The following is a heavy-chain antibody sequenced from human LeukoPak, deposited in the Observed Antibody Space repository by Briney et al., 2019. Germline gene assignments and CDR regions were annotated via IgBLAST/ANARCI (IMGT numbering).Heavy chain of an antibody. D-gene: IGHD6-13*01. CDR1: GFTFGDYA. V-gene: IGHV3-49*04. CDR3: TREARLIAAAGQGKYYFDY. Sequence: GGSLRLSCTASGFTFGDYAMSWVRQAPGKGLEWVGFIRSKAYGGTTEYAASVKGRFTISTDDSKSIAYLQMNSLKTEDTAAYYCTREARLIAAAGQGKYYFDYWGQGTLVTVSS. J-gene: IGHJ4*02. CDR2: IRSKAYGGTT.